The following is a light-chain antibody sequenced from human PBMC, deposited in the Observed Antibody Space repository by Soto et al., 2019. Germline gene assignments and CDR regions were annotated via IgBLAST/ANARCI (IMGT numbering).Light chain of an antibody. V-gene: IGKV3-15*01. J-gene: IGKJ1*01. Sequence: EIAMTQSPATLSVSPGERATLSCRASQSVSSNLAWYQQKPGQAPRLLIYGASTRATGIPARFSGSGSGTEFTLTISSLQSEDFAVYYCQQYNNWLWTFGQGTKVDI. CDR1: QSVSSN. CDR3: QQYNNWLWT. CDR2: GAS.